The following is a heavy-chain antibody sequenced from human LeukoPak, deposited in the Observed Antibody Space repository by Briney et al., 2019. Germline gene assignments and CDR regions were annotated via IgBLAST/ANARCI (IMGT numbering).Heavy chain of an antibody. V-gene: IGHV3-7*01. Sequence: GGSLRLSCAASGFTFSSYWMSWVRQAPGKGLEWVANIKQDGSEKYYVDSVKGRFTISRDNAKNSLYLQMNSLRAEDTAVYYCASGYSSGWSDYWGQGTLVTVSS. J-gene: IGHJ4*02. CDR3: ASGYSSGWSDY. D-gene: IGHD6-19*01. CDR2: IKQDGSEK. CDR1: GFTFSSYW.